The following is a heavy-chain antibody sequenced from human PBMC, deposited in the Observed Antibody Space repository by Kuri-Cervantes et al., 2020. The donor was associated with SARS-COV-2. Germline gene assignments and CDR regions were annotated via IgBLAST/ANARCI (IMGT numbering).Heavy chain of an antibody. J-gene: IGHJ3*02. D-gene: IGHD2-21*01. Sequence: GGSLRLSCAASGFTFSNAWMSWVRQAPGKGLEWVGRIKSKTDGGTTDYAAPVKGRFTFSRDDSKNTLYLQMNSLKTEDTAVYYCTSGRIADRLGAFDIWGQGTMVTVSS. CDR2: IKSKTDGGTT. CDR3: TSGRIADRLGAFDI. CDR1: GFTFSNAW. V-gene: IGHV3-15*01.